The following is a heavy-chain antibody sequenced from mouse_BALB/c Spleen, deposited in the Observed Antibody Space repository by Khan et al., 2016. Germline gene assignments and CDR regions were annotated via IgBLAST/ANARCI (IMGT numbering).Heavy chain of an antibody. CDR1: GFDFSRYW. CDR2: INSDSSTI. D-gene: IGHD2-1*01. V-gene: IGHV4-1*02. CDR3: SRVGFLPCFAY. Sequence: EVKLIEAGGGLVQPGGSLKLSCAASGFDFSRYWMNWVRQAPGKGLEWIGEINSDSSTINYTPSLKDKLIISRDNAKNTLYLHRSKVRSEDTALYCCSRVGFLPCFAYWGHGTLVTVSA. J-gene: IGHJ3*01.